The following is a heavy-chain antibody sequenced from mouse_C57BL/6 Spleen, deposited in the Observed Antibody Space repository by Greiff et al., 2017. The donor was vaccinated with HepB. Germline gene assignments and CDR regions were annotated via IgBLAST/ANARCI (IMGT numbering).Heavy chain of an antibody. J-gene: IGHJ4*01. V-gene: IGHV2-3*01. D-gene: IGHD2-5*01. Sequence: VKLVDSGPGLVAPSQSLSITCTVSGFSLTSYGVSWVRQPPGKGLEWLGVIWGDGSTNYHSALISRLSISKDNSKSQVFLKLNSLQTDDTATYYCAAYYSNYGEVFDYAMDYWGQGTSVTVSS. CDR3: AAYYSNYGEVFDYAMDY. CDR1: GFSLTSYG. CDR2: IWGDGST.